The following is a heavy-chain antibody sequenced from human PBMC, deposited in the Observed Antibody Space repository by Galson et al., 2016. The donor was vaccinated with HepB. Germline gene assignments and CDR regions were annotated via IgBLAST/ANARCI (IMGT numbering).Heavy chain of an antibody. V-gene: IGHV3-7*03. CDR2: IKQDGGEK. CDR1: GFTFSNHW. D-gene: IGHD3-10*01. J-gene: IGHJ4*02. Sequence: SLRLSCAASGFTFSNHWMTWVRQAPGKGLEWVANIKQDGGEKYNVDSVKGRFTISRDNAKNSLYLQMSNLRAEDTAVYYCARGAGAGYWGQGTLVTVSS. CDR3: ARGAGAGY.